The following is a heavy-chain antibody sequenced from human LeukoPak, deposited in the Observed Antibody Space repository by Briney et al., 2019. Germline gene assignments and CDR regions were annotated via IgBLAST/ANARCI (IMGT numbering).Heavy chain of an antibody. CDR3: ARDRGTIFGVVTDDY. J-gene: IGHJ4*02. CDR1: GYTFTGYY. Sequence: VKVSCKASGYTFTGYYMHWVRQAPGQGLEWMGWINPNSGGTNYAQKFQGRVTMTRDTSISTAYMELSRLRSDDTAVYYCARDRGTIFGVVTDDYWGQGTLVTVSS. D-gene: IGHD3-3*01. CDR2: INPNSGGT. V-gene: IGHV1-2*02.